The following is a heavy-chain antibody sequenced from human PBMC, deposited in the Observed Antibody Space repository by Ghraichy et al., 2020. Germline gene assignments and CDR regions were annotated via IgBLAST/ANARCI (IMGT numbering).Heavy chain of an antibody. V-gene: IGHV3-23*01. Sequence: GGSLRLSCAASGFTFSTYAMSWVRQAPGKGLEWVSTISGSAGTTYYADSVKGRFTISRDNPRNTLYLQMNGLRAEDTAVYYCAKVGVVTEYYFDFWGQGTLVTISS. CDR1: GFTFSTYA. CDR3: AKVGVVTEYYFDF. J-gene: IGHJ4*02. D-gene: IGHD3-3*01. CDR2: ISGSAGTT.